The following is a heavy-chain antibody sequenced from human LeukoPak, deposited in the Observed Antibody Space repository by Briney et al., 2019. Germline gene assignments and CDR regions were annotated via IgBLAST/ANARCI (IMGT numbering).Heavy chain of an antibody. J-gene: IGHJ4*02. Sequence: GGSLRLSCVASGFTFTCDAITWVRQAPGEGLEWVSTITGSDDRTYYADSVKGRFTISRDYSKSTLHLQMNSLRAEDTAIYYCAKGPQLGSGYHPDYWGQGTLVTVSS. CDR3: AKGPQLGSGYHPDY. CDR2: ITGSDDRT. D-gene: IGHD3-22*01. CDR1: GFTFTCDA. V-gene: IGHV3-23*01.